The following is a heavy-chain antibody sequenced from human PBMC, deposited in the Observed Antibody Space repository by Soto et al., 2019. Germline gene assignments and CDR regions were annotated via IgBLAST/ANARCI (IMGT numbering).Heavy chain of an antibody. CDR1: GFTFSSYS. CDR2: ISSSSSTI. CDR3: ARDQGGYSGSYDDAFDI. Sequence: GGSLRLSCAASGFTFSSYSMNWVRQAPGKGLEWVSYISSSSSTIDYADSVKGRLIISRENAKNSLYLQMNSLRDEDAAVYYCARDQGGYSGSYDDAFDIWGQGTMVTVSS. V-gene: IGHV3-48*02. J-gene: IGHJ3*02. D-gene: IGHD1-26*01.